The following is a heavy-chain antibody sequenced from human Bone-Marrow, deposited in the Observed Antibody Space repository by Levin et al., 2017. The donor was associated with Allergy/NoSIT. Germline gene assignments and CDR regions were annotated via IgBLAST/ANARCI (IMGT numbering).Heavy chain of an antibody. CDR3: ARDDSGSWDY. CDR1: GFTFSSYG. CDR2: IWYDGSNK. Sequence: GESLKISCAASGFTFSSYGMHWVRQAPGKGLEWVAVIWYDGSNKYYADSVKGRFTISRDNSKNTLYLQMNSLRAEDTAVYYCARDDSGSWDYWGQGTLVTVSS. D-gene: IGHD1-26*01. V-gene: IGHV3-33*01. J-gene: IGHJ4*02.